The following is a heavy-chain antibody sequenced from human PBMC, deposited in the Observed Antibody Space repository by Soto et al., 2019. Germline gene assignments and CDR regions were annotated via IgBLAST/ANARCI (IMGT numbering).Heavy chain of an antibody. Sequence: GGSLRLSCAASGFTFSSYWMSWVRQAPGKGLEWVANIDQDGSEKYYVDSVKGRFTISRDNAKNSLSPQMDSLRAEDTAVYYCANDPYCSGGSCPNMDVWGKGTTVTVSS. V-gene: IGHV3-7*01. J-gene: IGHJ6*04. CDR1: GFTFSSYW. CDR3: ANDPYCSGGSCPNMDV. CDR2: IDQDGSEK. D-gene: IGHD2-15*01.